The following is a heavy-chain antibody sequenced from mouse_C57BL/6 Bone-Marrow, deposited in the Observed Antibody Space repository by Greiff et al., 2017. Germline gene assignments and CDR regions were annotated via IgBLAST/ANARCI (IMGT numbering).Heavy chain of an antibody. CDR2: IDPSDSYT. J-gene: IGHJ2*01. D-gene: IGHD6-1*01. Sequence: QVQLQQPGAELVKPGASVKLSCKASAYTFTSYWMQWVKQRPGQGLEWIGEIDPSDSYTNYNQKFKGKATLTVDTSSSTAYMQLSSLTSEDSAVYYCARLRQLKGYWGQGTTLTVSS. V-gene: IGHV1-50*01. CDR3: ARLRQLKGY. CDR1: AYTFTSYW.